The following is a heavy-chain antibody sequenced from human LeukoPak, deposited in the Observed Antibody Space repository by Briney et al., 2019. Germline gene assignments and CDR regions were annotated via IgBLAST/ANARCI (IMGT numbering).Heavy chain of an antibody. Sequence: ASVKVSCKASGYTFTSYGISWVRQAPGQGLEWMGWISAYNGNTNYAQKLQGRVTMTTDTSTSTAYMELRSLRSDDTAVYYCARDYGRFSATVAGMSYFDYWGQGTLVTVSS. D-gene: IGHD6-19*01. J-gene: IGHJ4*02. CDR3: ARDYGRFSATVAGMSYFDY. V-gene: IGHV1-18*01. CDR2: ISAYNGNT. CDR1: GYTFTSYG.